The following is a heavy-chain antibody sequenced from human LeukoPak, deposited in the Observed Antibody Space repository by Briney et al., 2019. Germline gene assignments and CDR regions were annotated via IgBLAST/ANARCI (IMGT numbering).Heavy chain of an antibody. CDR3: ARDPEGLAYYYDSSGYLGY. J-gene: IGHJ4*02. CDR1: GFTFSSYS. Sequence: PGGSLRLSCAASGFTFSSYSMNWVRQAPGKGLEWVSYISSSSSTIYYADSVKGRFTISRDNAKNSLYLQMDSLRAEDTAVYYCARDPEGLAYYYDSSGYLGYWGQGTLVTVSS. CDR2: ISSSSSTI. D-gene: IGHD3-22*01. V-gene: IGHV3-48*01.